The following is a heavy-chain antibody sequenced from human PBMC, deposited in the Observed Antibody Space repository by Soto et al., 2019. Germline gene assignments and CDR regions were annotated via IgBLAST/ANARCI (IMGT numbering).Heavy chain of an antibody. V-gene: IGHV3-30-3*01. J-gene: IGHJ4*02. CDR3: ARPDYGSGSYPDY. CDR2: ISYDGSNK. D-gene: IGHD3-10*01. Sequence: QVQLVESGGGVVQPGRSLRLSCTASGFTFSSYAMHWVRQAPGKGLEWVAVISYDGSNKYYADSVKGRFTISRDNSKNTLFLQMNSLRAEDTAVYYCARPDYGSGSYPDYWGQGTLGTVSS. CDR1: GFTFSSYA.